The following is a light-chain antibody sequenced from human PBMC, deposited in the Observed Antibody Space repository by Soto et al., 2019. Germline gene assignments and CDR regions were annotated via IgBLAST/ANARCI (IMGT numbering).Light chain of an antibody. J-gene: IGKJ2*01. CDR3: QQYGSSPMYT. V-gene: IGKV3-11*01. Sequence: EVVLTQSPATLSLSPGEIATISCSAGQSVSSFLAWYQQKPGQAPRLLIYDASNRATGIPARFSGSGSGTDFTLTISRLEPEDSAVYYCQQYGSSPMYTFGQRT. CDR2: DAS. CDR1: QSVSSF.